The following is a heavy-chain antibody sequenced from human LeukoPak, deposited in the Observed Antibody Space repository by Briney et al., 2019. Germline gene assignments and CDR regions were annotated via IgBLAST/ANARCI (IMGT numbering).Heavy chain of an antibody. Sequence: SETLSPTCTVSGSIRGYYWSWIRQPPGKGLEWMGYIYYSGSTNYNPSLKSRVTISVDTSNNQFSLKLSSVTAADTAVYYCASVNGYSNSFYYYYYMDVWGKGTTVTVSS. CDR2: IYYSGST. V-gene: IGHV4-59*01. D-gene: IGHD4-11*01. J-gene: IGHJ6*03. CDR3: ASVNGYSNSFYYYYYMDV. CDR1: GSIRGYY.